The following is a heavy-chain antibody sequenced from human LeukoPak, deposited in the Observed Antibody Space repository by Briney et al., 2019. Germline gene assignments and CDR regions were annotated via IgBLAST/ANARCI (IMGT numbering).Heavy chain of an antibody. Sequence: PSETLSLTCTVSDDSITIYYWSWIRQPPGKGLEWIGEIYHSGSTNYNPSLKSRVTISVDKSKNQFSLKLSSVTATDTAVYYCARGGSSGTSNWFDPWGQGTLVTVSS. CDR3: ARGGSSGTSNWFDP. V-gene: IGHV4-59*12. CDR2: IYHSGST. D-gene: IGHD1-26*01. CDR1: DDSITIYY. J-gene: IGHJ5*02.